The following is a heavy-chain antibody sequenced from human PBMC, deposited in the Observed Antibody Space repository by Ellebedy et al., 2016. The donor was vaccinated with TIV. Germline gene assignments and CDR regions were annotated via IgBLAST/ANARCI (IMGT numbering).Heavy chain of an antibody. J-gene: IGHJ6*03. CDR2: INNRGRT. D-gene: IGHD1-14*01. Sequence: SETLSLTXTVSGDSISSSSDYWVWIRQPPGKGLEWIGTINNRGRTDYNPSLKSRVFILVDASKNQFFLQLTSVTAADTAVYYCATFNQYYTYLGVWGKGTTVTVSS. V-gene: IGHV4-39*01. CDR1: GDSISSSSDY. CDR3: ATFNQYYTYLGV.